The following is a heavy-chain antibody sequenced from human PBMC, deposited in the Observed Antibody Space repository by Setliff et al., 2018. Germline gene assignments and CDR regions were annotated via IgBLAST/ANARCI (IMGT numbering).Heavy chain of an antibody. CDR2: ISRSSTYI. D-gene: IGHD6-13*01. Sequence: GGSLRLSCAASGFTFSSDPMNWVRQAPGKGLEWVSSISRSSTYIYYADSMKGRFTISRDNAKNSLYLQMNSLRAEDTAVHYCASAGHSGSWFPFDAFHIWGQGTMVTVSS. CDR3: ASAGHSGSWFPFDAFHI. J-gene: IGHJ3*02. V-gene: IGHV3-21*01. CDR1: GFTFSSDP.